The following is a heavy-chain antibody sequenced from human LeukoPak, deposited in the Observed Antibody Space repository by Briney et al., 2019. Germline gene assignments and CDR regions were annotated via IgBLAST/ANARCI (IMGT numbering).Heavy chain of an antibody. J-gene: IGHJ6*02. V-gene: IGHV3-21*01. D-gene: IGHD3-3*01. CDR3: ARDRNDFWSGYPYYYYYGMDV. CDR2: ISSSSSYI. CDR1: GFTFSSYS. Sequence: GGSLRLSCAASGFTFSSYSMNWVRQAPGKGLEWGSSISSSSSYIYYADSVKGRFTISRDNAKNSLYLQMNSLRAEDTAVYYCARDRNDFWSGYPYYYYYGMDVWGQGTTVTVSS.